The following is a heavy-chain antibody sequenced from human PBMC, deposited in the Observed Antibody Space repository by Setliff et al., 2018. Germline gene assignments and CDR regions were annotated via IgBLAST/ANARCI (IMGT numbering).Heavy chain of an antibody. CDR1: GGSISSGSYY. CDR3: ARSMIQRNYYCGLDV. J-gene: IGHJ6*02. Sequence: SETLSLTCTVSGGSISSGSYYWSWIRQPAGKGLEWIGRIYTSGSTNYNPSLKSRVTIAVDTSKNQLSLKLSSVTAAGTAVYYCARSMIQRNYYCGLDVWGQGTTVTVSS. CDR2: IYTSGST. V-gene: IGHV4-61*02. D-gene: IGHD3-16*01.